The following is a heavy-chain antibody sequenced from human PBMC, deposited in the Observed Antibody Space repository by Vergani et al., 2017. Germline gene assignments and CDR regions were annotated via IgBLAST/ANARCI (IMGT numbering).Heavy chain of an antibody. CDR2: IYYSGST. CDR1: GGSISSGDYY. D-gene: IGHD5-18*01. J-gene: IGHJ6*02. V-gene: IGHV4-30-4*08. CDR3: ARDGGTAMTPGNYYYGMDV. Sequence: QVQLQESGPGLVKPSQTLSLTCTVSGGSISSGDYYWSWIRQPPGNGLEWIGYIYYSGSTYYNPSLKSRVTISVDTSKNQFSLKLSSVTAADTAVYYCARDGGTAMTPGNYYYGMDVWGQGTTVTVSS.